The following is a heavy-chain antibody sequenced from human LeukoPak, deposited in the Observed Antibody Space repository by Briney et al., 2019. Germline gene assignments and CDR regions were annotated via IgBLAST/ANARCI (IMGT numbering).Heavy chain of an antibody. CDR2: IWYDGSNK. CDR3: ARDREYYYGSGSFDY. V-gene: IGHV3-33*01. Sequence: PGRSLRLSCAASGFTFSSYGMHWVRQAPGKGLEWVAVIWYDGSNKYYADSMKGRFTISRDNSKNTLYLQMNSLRAEDTAVYYCARDREYYYGSGSFDYWGQGTLVTVSS. D-gene: IGHD3-10*01. J-gene: IGHJ4*02. CDR1: GFTFSSYG.